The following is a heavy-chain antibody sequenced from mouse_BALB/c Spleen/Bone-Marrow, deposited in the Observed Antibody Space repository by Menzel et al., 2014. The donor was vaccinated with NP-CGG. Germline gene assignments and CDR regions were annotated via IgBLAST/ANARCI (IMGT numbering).Heavy chain of an antibody. V-gene: IGHV7-3*02. CDR2: IRNKANGYTT. CDR3: ARDYGNYVRFAY. J-gene: IGHJ3*01. D-gene: IGHD2-1*01. CDR1: GFTFXDYY. Sequence: VKLVESGGGLVQPVGSLRLSCATSGFTFXDYYMSWVRQPPGKALEWLGFIRNKANGYTTEYSASVKGRFTISRDNSQSILYLQMNTLRAEDSATYYCARDYGNYVRFAYWGQGTLVTVSA.